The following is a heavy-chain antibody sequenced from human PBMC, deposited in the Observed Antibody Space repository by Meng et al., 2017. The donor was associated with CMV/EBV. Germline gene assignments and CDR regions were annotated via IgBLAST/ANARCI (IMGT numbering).Heavy chain of an antibody. Sequence: ESLKISCAVYGGSFSGYYWSWIRQPPGKGLEWIGEINHSGSTNYNPSLKSRVTISVDTSKNQFSLKLSSVTAADTAVYYCARGAYDFWSGKDDYWGQGTLVTVPQ. CDR2: INHSGST. J-gene: IGHJ4*02. CDR3: ARGAYDFWSGKDDY. V-gene: IGHV4-34*01. CDR1: GGSFSGYY. D-gene: IGHD3-3*01.